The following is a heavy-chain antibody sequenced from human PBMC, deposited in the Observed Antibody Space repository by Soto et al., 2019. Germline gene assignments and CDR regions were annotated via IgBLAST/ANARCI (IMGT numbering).Heavy chain of an antibody. V-gene: IGHV1-69*01. CDR2: IIPIYGTA. CDR3: ARGGRYGGKVWYYYGMDV. CDR1: GGSLISYA. Sequence: SVKVSCTASGGSLISYASIWVRQAPGQGLEWMGGIIPIYGTANYAQKFQGRVTITADESTSTAYMELSSLRSEDTAVYYCARGGRYGGKVWYYYGMDVWGQGTTVTVSS. J-gene: IGHJ6*02. D-gene: IGHD4-17*01.